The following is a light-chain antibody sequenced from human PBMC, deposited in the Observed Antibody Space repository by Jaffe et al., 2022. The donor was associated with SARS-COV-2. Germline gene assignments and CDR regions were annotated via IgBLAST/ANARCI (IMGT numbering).Light chain of an antibody. V-gene: IGLV3-9*01. CDR1: NIGSKN. CDR2: RGI. J-gene: IGLJ2*01. CDR3: HVWDSRIVI. Sequence: SYELTQPLSVSVALGQTARISCGGNNIGSKNVHWYQQKPGQAPVVVIYRGINRPSGIPERFSGSSSGNTATLTISRAQAGDEAQYYCHVWDSRIVIFGGGTKLTVL.